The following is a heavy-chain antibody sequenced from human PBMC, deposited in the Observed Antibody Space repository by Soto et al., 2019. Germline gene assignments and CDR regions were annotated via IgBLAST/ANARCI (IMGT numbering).Heavy chain of an antibody. CDR3: AKVPAPYRYYFDY. CDR2: ISDSGDTT. J-gene: IGHJ4*02. V-gene: IGHV3-23*01. Sequence: EVQLLESGGGLVQPGGSLRLSCATSGFTFSTYVMAWVRQAPGKGLEWVSMISDSGDTTYYADSVKRRFTISRDNSKNTVFLQMTSLTAEDTGIYFCAKVPAPYRYYFDYWGQGTLVTVSS. CDR1: GFTFSTYV. D-gene: IGHD3-16*02.